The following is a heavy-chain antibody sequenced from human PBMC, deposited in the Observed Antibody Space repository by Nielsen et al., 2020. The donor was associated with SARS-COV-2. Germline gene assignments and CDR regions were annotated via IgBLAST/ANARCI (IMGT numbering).Heavy chain of an antibody. V-gene: IGHV3-11*05. D-gene: IGHD5-24*01. Sequence: GGSLRLSCAASGFTFSDYYMSWIRQAPGKGLEWISYIRSGSTYTNYADSVKGRFTISRDDAKSSLYLQMNSLRAEDTAVYYCAREGRDLPLDYWGQGVLVTVSS. CDR2: IRSGSTYT. CDR1: GFTFSDYY. CDR3: AREGRDLPLDY. J-gene: IGHJ4*02.